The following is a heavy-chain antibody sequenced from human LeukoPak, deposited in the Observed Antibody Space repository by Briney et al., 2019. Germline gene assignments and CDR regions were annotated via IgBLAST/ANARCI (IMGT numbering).Heavy chain of an antibody. V-gene: IGHV3-23*01. Sequence: PGGSLRLSCAASGFTFSSYAMSWVRQAPGKGLEWVSAISGSGGSTYYADSVKGRFTISRDNSKNTLYLQMNSLRAEDTAVYYCAKDPSELTFGVVIIRYFDYWGQGTLVTVSS. J-gene: IGHJ4*02. CDR2: ISGSGGST. D-gene: IGHD3-3*01. CDR1: GFTFSSYA. CDR3: AKDPSELTFGVVIIRYFDY.